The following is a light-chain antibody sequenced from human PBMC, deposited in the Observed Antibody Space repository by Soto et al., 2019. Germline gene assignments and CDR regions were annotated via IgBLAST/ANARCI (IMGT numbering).Light chain of an antibody. CDR1: QGIRND. J-gene: IGKJ5*01. CDR2: AAS. Sequence: AIQITHSPSSLSASVVDRVTITFLASQGIRNDLGWYQQKPGKAPKLLIYAASSLQSGVPSRFSGSGSGTDFTLTISSLQPDDFATYYCQHYNSYPQVSFGQGTRLEIK. CDR3: QHYNSYPQVS. V-gene: IGKV1-6*01.